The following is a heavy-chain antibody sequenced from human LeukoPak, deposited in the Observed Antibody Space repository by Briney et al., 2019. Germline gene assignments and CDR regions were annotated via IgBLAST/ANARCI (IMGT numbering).Heavy chain of an antibody. CDR1: GYTFTSYG. Sequence: ASVKVSCKASGYTFTSYGISWVRQAPGQGLEWMGWISAYNGNTNYAQKLQGRVTMTTDTSTSTAYMELRSLRSDDTAVYYCARVRPGYYTPHYYYYMDVWGKGTTVTVSS. J-gene: IGHJ6*03. CDR3: ARVRPGYYTPHYYYYMDV. V-gene: IGHV1-18*01. D-gene: IGHD4-17*01. CDR2: ISAYNGNT.